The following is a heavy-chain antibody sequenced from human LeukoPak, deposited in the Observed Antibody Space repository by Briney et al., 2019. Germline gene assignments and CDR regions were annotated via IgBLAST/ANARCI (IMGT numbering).Heavy chain of an antibody. J-gene: IGHJ4*02. CDR3: ARLSPGVGATAEY. V-gene: IGHV5-51*01. Sequence: KVSCKASGGTFSSYAVSWVRQAPGQGLEWMGIIYPSDSDTRYNPSFQGQVTISADRSISTTSLQWRSLKASDTATYYCARLSPGVGATAEYWGQGTLVTVSS. CDR1: GGTFSSYA. CDR2: IYPSDSDT. D-gene: IGHD1-26*01.